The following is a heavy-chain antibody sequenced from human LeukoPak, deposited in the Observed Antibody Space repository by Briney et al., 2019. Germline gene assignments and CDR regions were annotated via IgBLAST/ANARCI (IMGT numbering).Heavy chain of an antibody. V-gene: IGHV4-61*02. CDR2: IYTSGST. J-gene: IGHJ4*02. CDR3: ARGPTTVTRAFDY. Sequence: SETLSLTCTVSGGSISSNSYYWSWIRQPAGKGLEWIGRIYTSGSTNYNPSLKSRVTMSVDTSKNQFSLNLNSVTAADTAVYYCARGPTTVTRAFDYWGQGTLVTVSS. CDR1: GGSISSNSYY. D-gene: IGHD4-17*01.